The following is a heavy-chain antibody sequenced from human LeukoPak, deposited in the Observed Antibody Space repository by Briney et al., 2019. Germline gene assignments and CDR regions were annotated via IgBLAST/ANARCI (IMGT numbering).Heavy chain of an antibody. D-gene: IGHD2-21*02. Sequence: GGCLRLSCAASGFSFSTYWMHWVRQAPGKGLVWVSRINSDGSSTNYADSVKGRFTISKDNAKNTLYLQMNSLRAEDTAVYCCARVAYCGGDCYSYQWGQGTLVPVSS. CDR2: INSDGSST. CDR1: GFSFSTYW. V-gene: IGHV3-74*01. J-gene: IGHJ4*02. CDR3: ARVAYCGGDCYSYQ.